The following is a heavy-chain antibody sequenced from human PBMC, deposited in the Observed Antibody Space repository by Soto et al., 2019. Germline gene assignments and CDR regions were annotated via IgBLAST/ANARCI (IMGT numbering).Heavy chain of an antibody. CDR1: GFTFSSYA. CDR2: ISGSGGST. J-gene: IGHJ4*02. V-gene: IGHV3-23*01. D-gene: IGHD2-21*01. CDR3: AKSRDSGYYFDY. Sequence: GSLRLSCAASGFTFSSYAMSWVRQAPGKGLEWVSAISGSGGSTYYADSVKGRFTISRDNSKNTLYLQMNSLRAEDTAVYYCAKSRDSGYYFDYWGQGTLVTVSS.